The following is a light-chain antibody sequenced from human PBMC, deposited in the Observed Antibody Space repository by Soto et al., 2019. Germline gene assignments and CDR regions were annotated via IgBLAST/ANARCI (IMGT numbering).Light chain of an antibody. V-gene: IGLV2-14*01. CDR2: EAA. CDR3: TSYTSTSTLV. CDR1: SNDIGANDY. Sequence: QSALTQPASVSGSPGQSITISCTGTSNDIGANDYVSWYQHHPGQAPKLLIYEAANRPSGVSHRFSGSKSGNTASLTISGLQAEDEADYFCTSYTSTSTLVFGGGTKLTVL. J-gene: IGLJ2*01.